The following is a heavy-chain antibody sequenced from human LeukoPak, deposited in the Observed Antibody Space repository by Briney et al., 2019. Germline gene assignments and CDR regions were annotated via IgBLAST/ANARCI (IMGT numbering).Heavy chain of an antibody. V-gene: IGHV3-53*01. CDR3: ARDKGRLGGYFDY. CDR2: IYSGGST. Sequence: PGGSLRLSCAASGFTFSDYYMSWVRQAPGKGLEWVSVIYSGGSTYYANSVKGRFTISRDNSKNTLYLQMNSLRAEDTAVYYCARDKGRLGGYFDYWGQGTLVTVSS. D-gene: IGHD3-10*01. J-gene: IGHJ4*02. CDR1: GFTFSDYY.